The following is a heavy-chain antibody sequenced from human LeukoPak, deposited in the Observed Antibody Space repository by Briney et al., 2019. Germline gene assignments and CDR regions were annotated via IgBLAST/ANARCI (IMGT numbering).Heavy chain of an antibody. J-gene: IGHJ5*02. CDR2: IYYSGST. CDR3: ARVDYGDYRLNWFDP. Sequence: SETLSLTCTVSGGSISSYYWSWIRQPPGKGLEWIGYIYYSGSTNYNPSLKSRVTISVDTSKNQFSLKLSSVTAADTAVYYCARVDYGDYRLNWFDPWGQGTLVTVSS. CDR1: GGSISSYY. D-gene: IGHD4-17*01. V-gene: IGHV4-59*01.